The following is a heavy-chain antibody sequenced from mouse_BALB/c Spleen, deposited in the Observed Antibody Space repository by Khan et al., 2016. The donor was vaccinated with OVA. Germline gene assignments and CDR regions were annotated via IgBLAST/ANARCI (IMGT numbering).Heavy chain of an antibody. CDR1: GSSLTTYG. Sequence: ESGPGLVQPSQSLSITCTVSGSSLTTYGVHWVRQSPGKGLEWLGVIWSGGSTDYNAAFISRLSISKDNSKSQVFFKMNSLQANDTAIYYCARNYDYDEGLAYWGQGTLVTVSA. J-gene: IGHJ3*01. V-gene: IGHV2-2*02. D-gene: IGHD2-4*01. CDR2: IWSGGST. CDR3: ARNYDYDEGLAY.